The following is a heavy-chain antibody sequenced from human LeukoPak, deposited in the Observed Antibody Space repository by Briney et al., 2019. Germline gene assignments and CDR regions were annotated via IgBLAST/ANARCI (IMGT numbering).Heavy chain of an antibody. D-gene: IGHD6-13*01. Sequence: SETLSLTCTVSGGSISSSSYYWGWIRQPPGKGLEWIGSICYSGSTYYNPSLKSRVTISVDTSKNQFSLKLSSVTAADTAVYYCARIIEQQLNFDYWGQGTLVTVSS. CDR2: ICYSGST. J-gene: IGHJ4*02. V-gene: IGHV4-39*01. CDR1: GGSISSSSYY. CDR3: ARIIEQQLNFDY.